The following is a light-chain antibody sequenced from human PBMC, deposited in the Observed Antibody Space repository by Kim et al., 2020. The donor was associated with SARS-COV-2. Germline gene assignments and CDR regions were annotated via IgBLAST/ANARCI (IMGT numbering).Light chain of an antibody. J-gene: IGLJ2*01. Sequence: SSELTQDPAVSVALGQTVRITCQGDSLRNYYPSWYQQKPGQAPLVVIYGKNNRPSGIPDRFSGSNSGNTASLTITGAQAEDEADYYCNSRDITSEHLVFGGGTKVTVL. V-gene: IGLV3-19*01. CDR2: GKN. CDR1: SLRNYY. CDR3: NSRDITSEHLV.